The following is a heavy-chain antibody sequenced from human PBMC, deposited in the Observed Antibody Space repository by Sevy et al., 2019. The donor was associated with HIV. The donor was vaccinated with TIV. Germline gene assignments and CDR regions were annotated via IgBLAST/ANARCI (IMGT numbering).Heavy chain of an antibody. CDR3: ARTPSPLNYYDSSGYLDY. CDR2: INHSGST. Sequence: SETLSLTCTVYGGSFSGYYWSWIRQPPGKGLEWIGEINHSGSTNYNPSFKSRVTISVDTSKNQYSRKLSSVTAADTAVYYCARTPSPLNYYDSSGYLDYWGQGTLVTVSS. CDR1: GGSFSGYY. J-gene: IGHJ4*02. D-gene: IGHD3-22*01. V-gene: IGHV4-34*01.